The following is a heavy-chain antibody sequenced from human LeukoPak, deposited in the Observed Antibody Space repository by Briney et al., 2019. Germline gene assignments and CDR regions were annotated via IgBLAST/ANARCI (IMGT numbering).Heavy chain of an antibody. CDR2: INPNSGGT. D-gene: IGHD3-22*01. Sequence: ASVKVSCKASGYTFTGYYMHWVRQAPGQGLEWMGWINPNSGGTYYAQKFQGRVTMTRDTSISTAYMELSRLRSDDTAVYYCARDRSDYYDSMPSFDYWGQGTLVTVSS. J-gene: IGHJ4*02. CDR1: GYTFTGYY. CDR3: ARDRSDYYDSMPSFDY. V-gene: IGHV1-2*02.